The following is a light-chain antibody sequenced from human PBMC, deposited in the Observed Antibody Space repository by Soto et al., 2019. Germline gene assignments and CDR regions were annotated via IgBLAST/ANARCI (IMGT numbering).Light chain of an antibody. CDR1: SSDVDDYNY. CDR2: DVS. V-gene: IGLV2-11*01. J-gene: IGLJ1*01. CDR3: CSYAGSYTHYV. Sequence: QSALTQPRSVSGSPGQSATISCTGTSSDVDDYNYVSWYQQHPGKAPKLMIYDVSKRPSGVPDRFSGSKSGNTASLTISGLRAADEADYYCCSYAGSYTHYVFGTGTKLTVL.